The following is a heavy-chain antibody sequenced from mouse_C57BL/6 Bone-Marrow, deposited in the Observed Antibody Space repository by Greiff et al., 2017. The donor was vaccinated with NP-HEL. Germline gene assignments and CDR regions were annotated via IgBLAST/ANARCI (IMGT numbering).Heavy chain of an antibody. D-gene: IGHD1-1*01. CDR1: GYTFTSYW. CDR2: INPSSGYT. CDR3: ARGLYSYGSSYELDY. J-gene: IGHJ2*01. Sequence: QVHVKQSGAELAKPGASVKLSCKASGYTFTSYWMHWVKQRPGQGLEWIGYINPSSGYTKYNQKFKDKATLTSDKYSSTAYMQLSILTYEDSAVYYCARGLYSYGSSYELDYWGQGTTLTVSS. V-gene: IGHV1-7*01.